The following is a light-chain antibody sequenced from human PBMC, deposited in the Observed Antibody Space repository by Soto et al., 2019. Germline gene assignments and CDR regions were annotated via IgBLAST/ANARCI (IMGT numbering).Light chain of an antibody. J-gene: IGKJ1*01. Sequence: DLQLTQSPSSMSASVEDRVIITCRASQSISNHLNWYQQKPGKAPKLLIYDASNLESGVPSTFSGSGSGTEFTLTISSLQPDDFATYYCQQYYTYWHMFGQGTKVDIK. V-gene: IGKV1-5*01. CDR3: QQYYTYWHM. CDR2: DAS. CDR1: QSISNH.